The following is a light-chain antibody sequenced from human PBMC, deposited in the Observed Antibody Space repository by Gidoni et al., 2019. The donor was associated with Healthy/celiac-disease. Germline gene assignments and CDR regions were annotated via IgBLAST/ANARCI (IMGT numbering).Light chain of an antibody. CDR3: QAWDSSVV. Sequence: SYQLTQPPSVSVSPGQTASITCSGDKLGDKYACWYQQKPGHSPVLVIYQDSKRAPGIPERFAGSNSGNTATLTISGTQAMDEADYYGQAWDSSVVFGGGTKLTVL. CDR1: KLGDKY. CDR2: QDS. J-gene: IGLJ2*01. V-gene: IGLV3-1*01.